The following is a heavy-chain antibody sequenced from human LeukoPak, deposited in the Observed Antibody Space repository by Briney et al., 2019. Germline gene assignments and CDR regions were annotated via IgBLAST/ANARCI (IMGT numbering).Heavy chain of an antibody. CDR1: GYIFTSYA. D-gene: IGHD2-15*01. J-gene: IGHJ3*01. CDR2: VSALNGKT. V-gene: IGHV1-18*01. CDR3: ARELWCSGGNCYLNAFDV. Sequence: AASVKVSCKTSGYIFTSYAIIWVRQAPGQGLEWMAYVSALNGKTRFSQNIQGRVTLTTDTSTSTAYMELTSLRSEDTAVYFCARELWCSGGNCYLNAFDVWGQGTMVTVSS.